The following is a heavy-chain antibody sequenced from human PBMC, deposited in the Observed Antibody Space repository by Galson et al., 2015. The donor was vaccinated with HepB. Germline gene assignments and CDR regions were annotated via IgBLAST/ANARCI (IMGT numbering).Heavy chain of an antibody. CDR2: IDWDDDK. Sequence: PALVKPTQTLTLTCTFSGFSLSTSGMRVSWIRQPPGKALEWLARIDWDDDKFYSTSLKTRLTISKDTSKNQVVLTMTNMDPVDTATYYCARATMVRGAYDAFDIWGQGTMVTVSS. CDR1: GFSLSTSGMR. J-gene: IGHJ3*02. CDR3: ARATMVRGAYDAFDI. V-gene: IGHV2-70*04. D-gene: IGHD3-10*01.